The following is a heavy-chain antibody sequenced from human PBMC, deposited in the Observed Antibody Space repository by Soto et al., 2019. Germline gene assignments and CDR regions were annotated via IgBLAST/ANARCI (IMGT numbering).Heavy chain of an antibody. D-gene: IGHD2-15*01. CDR2: IYYSGST. V-gene: IGHV4-59*01. CDR3: AREKLVAATFHYYYYMDV. CDR1: GGSISSYY. J-gene: IGHJ6*03. Sequence: SETLSLTCTVSGGSISSYYWNWIRQPPGKGLEWIGYIYYSGSTNYNPSLKSRVIISVDTSKNQFSLKLSSVTAADTAVYYCAREKLVAATFHYYYYMDVWGKGTTVTVSS.